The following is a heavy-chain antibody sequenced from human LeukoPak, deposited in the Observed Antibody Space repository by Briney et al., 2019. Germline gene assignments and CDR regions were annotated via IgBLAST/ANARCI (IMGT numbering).Heavy chain of an antibody. CDR3: AKDKRPTGPRRAGNYFDY. V-gene: IGHV3-9*01. J-gene: IGHJ4*02. CDR1: GFTFDDYA. D-gene: IGHD3-10*01. CDR2: ISWNSGSI. Sequence: GGSLRLSCAASGFTFDDYAMRWVRQAPGKGLEWVSGISWNSGSIGYADSVKGRFTISRDNAKNSLYLQMNSLRAEDTALYYCAKDKRPTGPRRAGNYFDYWGQGTLVTVSS.